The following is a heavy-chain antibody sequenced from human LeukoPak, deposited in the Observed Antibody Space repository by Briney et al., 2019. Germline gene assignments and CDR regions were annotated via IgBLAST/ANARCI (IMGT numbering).Heavy chain of an antibody. CDR2: FDPEDGET. CDR3: ATAPRYYYDSSGYPTYYFDY. CDR1: GYTLTELS. Sequence: AASVKVSCKVSGYTLTELSMHWVRQAPGKGLEWMGGFDPEDGETIYAQKFQGRVTMTEDTSTDTAYMELSSPRSEDTAVYYCATAPRYYYDSSGYPTYYFDYWGQGTLVTVSS. D-gene: IGHD3-22*01. J-gene: IGHJ4*02. V-gene: IGHV1-24*01.